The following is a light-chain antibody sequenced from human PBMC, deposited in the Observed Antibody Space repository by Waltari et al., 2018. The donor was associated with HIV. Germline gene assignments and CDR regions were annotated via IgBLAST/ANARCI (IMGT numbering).Light chain of an antibody. CDR1: SSDGGGYNY. V-gene: IGLV2-11*01. J-gene: IGLJ2*01. CDR2: DVS. Sequence: QSALTQPRSVSGSPGQSVPISCTGTSSDGGGYNYVSCYQQHPDKAPKLMIYDVSQRPSGVPDRFSGSKSGNTASLTISGLQAEDEADYYCCSYAGIYTYVKFGGGTKLTVL. CDR3: CSYAGIYTYVK.